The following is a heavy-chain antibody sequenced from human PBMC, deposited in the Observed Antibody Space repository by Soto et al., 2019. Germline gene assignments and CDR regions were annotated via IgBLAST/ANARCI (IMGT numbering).Heavy chain of an antibody. D-gene: IGHD6-6*01. J-gene: IGHJ4*02. V-gene: IGHV1-18*01. Sequence: ASVKVSCKASGYTFTSYGISWVRQAPGQGPEWMGWISAYNGNTNYAQKLQGRVTMTTDTSTSTAYMELRSLRSDDTAVYYCARVPGAIAARRKGPAFDYWGQGTLFTVSS. CDR3: ARVPGAIAARRKGPAFDY. CDR1: GYTFTSYG. CDR2: ISAYNGNT.